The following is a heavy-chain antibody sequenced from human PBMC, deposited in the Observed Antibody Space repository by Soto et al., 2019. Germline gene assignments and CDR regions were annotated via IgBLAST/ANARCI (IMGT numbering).Heavy chain of an antibody. D-gene: IGHD3-22*01. CDR3: ARDHPDYDSSGYYDPYGMDV. CDR2: IIPIFGTA. V-gene: IGHV1-69*01. Sequence: QVQLVQSGAEVKKPGSSVKVSCKASGGTFSSYAISWVRQAPGQGLEWMGGIIPIFGTANYAQKFQGRVTITADESTSTAYMELSSLRSEDTAVYYCARDHPDYDSSGYYDPYGMDVWGQGTTVTVSS. CDR1: GGTFSSYA. J-gene: IGHJ6*02.